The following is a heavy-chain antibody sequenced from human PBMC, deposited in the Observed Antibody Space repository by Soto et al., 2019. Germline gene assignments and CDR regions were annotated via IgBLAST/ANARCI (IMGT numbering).Heavy chain of an antibody. D-gene: IGHD3-22*01. J-gene: IGHJ5*02. Sequence: KTSETLSLTCAVYGGSFSGYYWSWIRQPPGKGLEWIGEINRSGSTNYNPSLKSRVTISVDTCKNKFPLKLNSVTAADTGGYYCGRTNFYNSSSYYYVSWFDHWGQGTLVTVSS. V-gene: IGHV4-34*01. CDR1: GGSFSGYY. CDR2: INRSGST. CDR3: GRTNFYNSSSYYYVSWFDH.